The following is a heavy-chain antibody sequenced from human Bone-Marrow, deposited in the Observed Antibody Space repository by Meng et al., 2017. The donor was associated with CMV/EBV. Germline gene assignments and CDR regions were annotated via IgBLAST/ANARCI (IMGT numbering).Heavy chain of an antibody. CDR3: ACTIAVAGFDP. CDR1: GFTFSSYS. V-gene: IGHV3-21*01. Sequence: GESLKISCAASGFTFSSYSMNWVRQAPGKGLEWVSSISSSSSYIYYADSVKGRFTISRDNAKTSLYLQMNSLRAEDTALYYCACTIAVAGFDPWGQGTLVTVSS. CDR2: ISSSSSYI. D-gene: IGHD6-19*01. J-gene: IGHJ5*02.